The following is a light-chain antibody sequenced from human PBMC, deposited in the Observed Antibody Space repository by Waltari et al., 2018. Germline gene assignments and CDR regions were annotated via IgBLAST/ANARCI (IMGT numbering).Light chain of an antibody. V-gene: IGLV1-44*01. CDR2: IQN. Sequence: QSVLTQPPSASGAPGQSVTISCSGSTSNIGSSTVHWYQQLPGTAPQLLISIQNERPSGFPDRFSGSTSGTSASLAISGLQSEDEADYYCAAWDDSLNAWVFGGGTKLTVL. J-gene: IGLJ3*02. CDR3: AAWDDSLNAWV. CDR1: TSNIGSST.